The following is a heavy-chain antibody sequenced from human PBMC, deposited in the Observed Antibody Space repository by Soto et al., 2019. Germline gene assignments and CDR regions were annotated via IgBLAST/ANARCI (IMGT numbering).Heavy chain of an antibody. CDR2: IIPISGTT. Sequence: QVQLVQSGAEVRKPGSSVKVSCKASGGTFSTYAVIWVRQAPGQGLEWMGGIIPISGTTYYAQRFQGTATLTADEPTSTTYMELSSVKPDDTAVYYCARGYCSGGNCYSGMDVWGQGTTVTVSS. D-gene: IGHD2-15*01. CDR1: GGTFSTYA. CDR3: ARGYCSGGNCYSGMDV. J-gene: IGHJ6*02. V-gene: IGHV1-69*01.